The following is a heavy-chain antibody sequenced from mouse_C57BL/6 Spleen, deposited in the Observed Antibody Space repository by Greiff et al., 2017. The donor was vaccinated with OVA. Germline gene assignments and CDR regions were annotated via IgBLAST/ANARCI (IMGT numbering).Heavy chain of an antibody. CDR1: GYTFTDYY. CDR2: INPNNGGT. D-gene: IGHD1-2*01. J-gene: IGHJ2*01. V-gene: IGHV1-22*01. Sequence: EVKLQESGPELVKPGASVKMSCKASGYTFTDYYMHWVKQSHGKSLEWIGYINPNNGGTSYNQKFKGKATLTVNKSSSTAYMELRSLTSEDSAVYYGTRVHDYVDYWGQGTTLTVSS. CDR3: TRVHDYVDY.